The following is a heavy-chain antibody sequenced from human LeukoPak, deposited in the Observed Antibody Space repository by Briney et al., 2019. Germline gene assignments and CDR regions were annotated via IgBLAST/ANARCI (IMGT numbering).Heavy chain of an antibody. Sequence: GGSLRLSCAASGFTFSSYSMNWVRQAPGKGLEWVSSISSSSSYIYYADSVKGRFTISRDSAKNSLYLQMNSLRAEDTAVYYCARDRTPYSSGWYGDWWFDPWGQGTLVTVSS. CDR3: ARDRTPYSSGWYGDWWFDP. V-gene: IGHV3-21*01. D-gene: IGHD6-19*01. J-gene: IGHJ5*02. CDR1: GFTFSSYS. CDR2: ISSSSSYI.